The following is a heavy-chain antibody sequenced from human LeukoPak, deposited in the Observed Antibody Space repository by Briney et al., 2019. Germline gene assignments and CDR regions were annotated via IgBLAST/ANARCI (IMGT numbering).Heavy chain of an antibody. D-gene: IGHD3-10*01. CDR1: GFAFSQFP. Sequence: GGSLRLSCVASGFAFSQFPVHWVRQAPGKRLEWVAFISHDGGNKKYGDSVKGRFTISRDNSKNTVYLQMNSLRPEDTALYYCARDKSYFGSGNYHYFGSWGQGALVIVSS. J-gene: IGHJ4*02. CDR3: ARDKSYFGSGNYHYFGS. CDR2: ISHDGGNK. V-gene: IGHV3-30*03.